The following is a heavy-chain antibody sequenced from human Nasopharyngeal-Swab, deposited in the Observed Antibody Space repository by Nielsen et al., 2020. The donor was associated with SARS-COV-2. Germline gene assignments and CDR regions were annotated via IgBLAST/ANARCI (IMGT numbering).Heavy chain of an antibody. CDR1: GFTFSSYG. J-gene: IGHJ6*03. CDR2: ISYDGNNK. V-gene: IGHV3-30*18. CDR3: AKGPYYYYYMDV. Sequence: GESLKISCAASGFTFSSYGMHWVRQAPGKGLEWVAVISYDGNNKYYADSVKGRFTISRDNSKNTLYLQMNSLRAEDTAVYYCAKGPYYYYYMDVWGKGTTVTVSS.